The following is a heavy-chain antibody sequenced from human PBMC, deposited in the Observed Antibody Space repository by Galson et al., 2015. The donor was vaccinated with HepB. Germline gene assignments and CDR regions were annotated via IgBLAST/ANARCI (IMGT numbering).Heavy chain of an antibody. CDR3: ATVPRPNYYDSSPTYYFDY. D-gene: IGHD3-22*01. CDR2: FDPEDGET. V-gene: IGHV1-24*01. J-gene: IGHJ4*02. CDR1: GYTLTELS. Sequence: SVKVSCKVSGYTLTELSMHWVRQAPGKGLEWMGGFDPEDGETIYAQKFQGRVTMTEDTSTGTAYMELSSLRSEDTAVYYCATVPRPNYYDSSPTYYFDYWGQGTLVTVSS.